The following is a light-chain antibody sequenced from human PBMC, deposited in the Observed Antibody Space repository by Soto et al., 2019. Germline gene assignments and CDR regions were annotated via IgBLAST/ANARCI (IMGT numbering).Light chain of an antibody. J-gene: IGLJ1*01. CDR2: DVS. Sequence: QSVLTQPASVSGSPGQSITISCTGTSSDLGTYDYVSWYQHHPGKAPKLMIYDVSNRPSGVSNRFSGSKSGNTASLAISGLQAEDEADYYCSSYTTNRIYVFGNGTKVTVL. CDR1: SSDLGTYDY. CDR3: SSYTTNRIYV. V-gene: IGLV2-14*03.